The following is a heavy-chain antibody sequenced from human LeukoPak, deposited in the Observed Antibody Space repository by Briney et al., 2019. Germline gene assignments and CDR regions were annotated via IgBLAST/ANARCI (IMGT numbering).Heavy chain of an antibody. V-gene: IGHV4-34*01. CDR3: ARGRQDVTMIVVVMTAVSYYLDV. Sequence: SETLSLTCAVYGGSFSGYYWTWIRQTPEKGREWIGEMNPSGSTNYNPSLKSRATISVDTPKNQSSLELSSVTAADTAVYYCARGRQDVTMIVVVMTAVSYYLDVWGKGTTVTVS. CDR2: MNPSGST. D-gene: IGHD3-22*01. CDR1: GGSFSGYY. J-gene: IGHJ6*03.